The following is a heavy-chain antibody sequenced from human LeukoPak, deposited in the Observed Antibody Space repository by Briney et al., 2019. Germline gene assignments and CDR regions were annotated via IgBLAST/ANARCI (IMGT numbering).Heavy chain of an antibody. V-gene: IGHV4-61*01. CDR1: GGSISSSSYY. J-gene: IGHJ4*02. Sequence: SETLSLTCTVSGGSISSSSYYWGWIRQPPGKGLEWIGYMYYSGSTNYNPSLKSRVTISVDTSKNQFSLKLSSVTAADTAVYYCARDQDGGSRFDYWGQGTLVTVSS. CDR3: ARDQDGGSRFDY. CDR2: MYYSGST. D-gene: IGHD2-15*01.